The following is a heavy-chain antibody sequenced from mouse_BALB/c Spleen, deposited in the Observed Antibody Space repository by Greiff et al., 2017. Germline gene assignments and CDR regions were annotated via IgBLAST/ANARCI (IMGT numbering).Heavy chain of an antibody. CDR1: GFSLSTSGMG. Sequence: QVTLKESGPGILKPSQTLSLTCSFSGFSLSTSGMGVGRIRQPSGKGREGQAHIWWDDDKYYNPSLKSQLTISKDTSRNQVFLQITSVDTADTVTYDGAQRKVLRGIAYWGQGTLVTVSA. CDR3: AQRKVLRGIAY. D-gene: IGHD1-1*01. J-gene: IGHJ3*01. CDR2: IWWDDDK. V-gene: IGHV8-5*01.